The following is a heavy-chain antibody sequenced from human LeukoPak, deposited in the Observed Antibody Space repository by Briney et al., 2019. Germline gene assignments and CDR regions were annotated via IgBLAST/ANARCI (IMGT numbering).Heavy chain of an antibody. J-gene: IGHJ4*02. CDR2: FDPEDGET. CDR1: GYTLTELS. Sequence: GASVKVSCKVSGYTLTELSMHWVRQAPGKGLEWMGGFDPEDGETIYAQEFQGRVTMTEDTSTDTAYMELSSLRSGDTAVYYCATAKGVAALGGQYFDYWGQGTLVTVSS. V-gene: IGHV1-24*01. CDR3: ATAKGVAALGGQYFDY. D-gene: IGHD2-15*01.